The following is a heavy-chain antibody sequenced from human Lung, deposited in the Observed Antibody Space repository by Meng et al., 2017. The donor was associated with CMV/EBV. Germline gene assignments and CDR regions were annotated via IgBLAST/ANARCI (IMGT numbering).Heavy chain of an antibody. CDR1: GDTFSKYV. CDR3: VGSEEFYHFRSGWEWYYHYGMDV. D-gene: IGHD3-3*01. CDR2: IIPMRATT. Sequence: SVKVSCKASGDTFSKYVTSWVRQAPGQGLEWMGGIIPMRATTNYAQRFQGRVTITADKSTATVYMELSSLRSEDTAVYYCVGSEEFYHFRSGWEWYYHYGMDVWGPGTTVTVSS. V-gene: IGHV1-69*10. J-gene: IGHJ6*02.